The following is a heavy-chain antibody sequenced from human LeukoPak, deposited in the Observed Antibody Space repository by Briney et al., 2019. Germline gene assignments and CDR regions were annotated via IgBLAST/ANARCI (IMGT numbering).Heavy chain of an antibody. V-gene: IGHV4-39*01. D-gene: IGHD5-18*01. J-gene: IGHJ4*02. CDR1: GGSISSSSAY. Sequence: SETLSLTCTVSGGSISSSSAYWGWIRQPPGKGLEWIGSIYYSKNTYYNPSLKSRVTISADTSKNQFSLTLGSVSATDTAVSYCGGPRGFSYGSFNYWGQGTLVTVSS. CDR2: IYYSKNT. CDR3: GGPRGFSYGSFNY.